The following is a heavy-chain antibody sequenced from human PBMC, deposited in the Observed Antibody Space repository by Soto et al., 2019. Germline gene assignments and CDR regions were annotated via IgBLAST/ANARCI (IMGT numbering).Heavy chain of an antibody. Sequence: GGSLRLSCAASGFTFSSYAMSWVRQAPGKGLEWVSAISTAGDTYYPGSVKGRFTISRENAKNSLYLQMNSLRAEDTAVYYCARDEGGRGYYYYGMDVWGQGTTVTVSS. J-gene: IGHJ6*02. D-gene: IGHD1-26*01. CDR3: ARDEGGRGYYYYGMDV. CDR2: ISTAGDT. CDR1: GFTFSSYA. V-gene: IGHV3-13*01.